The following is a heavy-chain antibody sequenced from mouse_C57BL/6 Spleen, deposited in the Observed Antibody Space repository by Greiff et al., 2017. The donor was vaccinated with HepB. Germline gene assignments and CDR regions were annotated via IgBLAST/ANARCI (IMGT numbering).Heavy chain of an antibody. CDR1: GFTFSDYY. CDR2: INYDGSST. CDR3: ARTHYYGSSYSLDY. Sequence: EVQLVESEGGLVQPGRSMKLSCTASGFTFSDYYMAWVRQVPEKGLEWVANINYDGSSTYYLDSLKSRFIISRDNAKNILYLQMSSLKSEDTATYYCARTHYYGSSYSLDYWGQGTTLTVSS. D-gene: IGHD1-1*01. V-gene: IGHV5-16*01. J-gene: IGHJ2*01.